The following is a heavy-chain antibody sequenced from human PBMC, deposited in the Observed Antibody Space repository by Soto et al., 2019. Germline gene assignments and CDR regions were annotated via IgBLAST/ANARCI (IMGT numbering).Heavy chain of an antibody. CDR3: ARQAGPDGRKRWFDP. J-gene: IGHJ5*02. CDR1: GTSFTSYW. D-gene: IGHD6-19*01. CDR2: IYPDDSDT. Sequence: GESLKISCKGSGTSFTSYWIGWVRQMPGKGLEWMGLIYPDDSDTRYGPSLQGQVTISADKSIATAYLQWSNLKAPDTAMYYCARQAGPDGRKRWFDPWGQGTLVTVSS. V-gene: IGHV5-51*01.